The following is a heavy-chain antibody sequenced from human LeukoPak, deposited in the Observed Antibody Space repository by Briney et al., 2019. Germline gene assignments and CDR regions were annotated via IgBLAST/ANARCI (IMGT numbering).Heavy chain of an antibody. CDR2: IKQDGSEK. Sequence: GGSLRLSCAASGFSFSRYWMSWVRQAPGKGLEWVANIKQDGSEKYYVESVKGRFTISRDNAKNSLYLQMNSLRAEDTAIYYCARDATYNLDNWGQGTLVTVSS. D-gene: IGHD1-1*01. CDR1: GFSFSRYW. V-gene: IGHV3-7*01. CDR3: ARDATYNLDN. J-gene: IGHJ4*02.